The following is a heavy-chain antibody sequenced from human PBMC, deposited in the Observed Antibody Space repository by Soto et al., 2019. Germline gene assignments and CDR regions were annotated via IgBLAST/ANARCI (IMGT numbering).Heavy chain of an antibody. D-gene: IGHD4-17*01. J-gene: IGHJ4*02. CDR2: ISPDGSST. CDR1: GFTFSNYW. CDR3: VRASVDYDY. Sequence: GSLRLSCAASGFTFSNYWMHWVRKTPGKGLVCVSRISPDGSSTNYADSVKGRFTTSRDNAKNTLYLQMNSLRAEDTAVYYCVRASVDYDYWGQGTLVTVSS. V-gene: IGHV3-74*01.